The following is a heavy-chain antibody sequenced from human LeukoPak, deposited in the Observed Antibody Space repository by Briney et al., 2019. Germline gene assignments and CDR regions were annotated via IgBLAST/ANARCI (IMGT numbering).Heavy chain of an antibody. V-gene: IGHV3-23*01. D-gene: IGHD3-10*01. CDR2: ISGSGGST. Sequence: GGTLRLSCAVSGFTFSSYGMSWVRQAPGKGLEWVSGISGSGGSTYYADSVKGRFTISRDNSKNTLYLQMISLRADDTALYYCAKDGRSGNYWNYYYYMDVWGKGTTVTISS. CDR1: GFTFSSYG. CDR3: AKDGRSGNYWNYYYYMDV. J-gene: IGHJ6*03.